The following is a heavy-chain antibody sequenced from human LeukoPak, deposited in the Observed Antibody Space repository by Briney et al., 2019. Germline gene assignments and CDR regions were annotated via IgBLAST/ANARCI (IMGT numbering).Heavy chain of an antibody. J-gene: IGHJ4*02. Sequence: GRSLRLSCAASGFTFSSYAMSWVRQAPGKGLEWVSAISGSGGSTYYADSVKGRFTISRDNSKNTLYLQMNSLRAEDTAVYYCAKSSGWYDGGGFFDYWGQGTLVTVSS. CDR2: ISGSGGST. V-gene: IGHV3-23*01. D-gene: IGHD6-19*01. CDR1: GFTFSSYA. CDR3: AKSSGWYDGGGFFDY.